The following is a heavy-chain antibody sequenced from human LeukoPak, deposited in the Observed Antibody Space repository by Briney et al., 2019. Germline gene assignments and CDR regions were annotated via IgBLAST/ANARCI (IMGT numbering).Heavy chain of an antibody. CDR3: ARGGDGYSYGYDY. D-gene: IGHD5-18*01. CDR2: INSDGGST. V-gene: IGHV3-74*01. Sequence: GGSLGLSCAASGFTFSSYWMHWVRQAPGKGLVWVSRINSDGGSTSYADSVKGRFTISRDNAKNTLYLQMNSLRAEDTAVYYCARGGDGYSYGYDYWGQGTLVTVSS. J-gene: IGHJ4*02. CDR1: GFTFSSYW.